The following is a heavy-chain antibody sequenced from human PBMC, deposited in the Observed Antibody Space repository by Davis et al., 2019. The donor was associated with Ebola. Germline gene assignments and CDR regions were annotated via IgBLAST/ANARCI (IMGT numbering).Heavy chain of an antibody. D-gene: IGHD6-19*01. CDR1: GFTFSSYA. V-gene: IGHV3-30-3*01. CDR2: ISYDGSNK. CDR3: ARLPAVAYYGMDV. J-gene: IGHJ6*04. Sequence: GGSLRLSCAASGFTFSSYAMHWVRQAPGKGLEWVAVISYDGSNKYYADSVKGRFTISRDNSKNTLYLQMNSLRAEDTAVYYCARLPAVAYYGMDVWGKGTTVTVSS.